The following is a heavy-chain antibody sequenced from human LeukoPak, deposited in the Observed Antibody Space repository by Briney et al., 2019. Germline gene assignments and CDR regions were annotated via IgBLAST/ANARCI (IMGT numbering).Heavy chain of an antibody. V-gene: IGHV4-59*01. D-gene: IGHD1-26*01. CDR2: IYYSGNT. CDR1: GGSISSYY. Sequence: NPSETLSLTCTVSGGSISSYYWSWIRQPPGKGLEWIGYIYYSGNTNYNPSLKSRVTISVDTSKNQFSLKLSSVTAADTAVYYCARKSRGYSGSYDYWGQGTLVTVSS. CDR3: ARKSRGYSGSYDY. J-gene: IGHJ4*02.